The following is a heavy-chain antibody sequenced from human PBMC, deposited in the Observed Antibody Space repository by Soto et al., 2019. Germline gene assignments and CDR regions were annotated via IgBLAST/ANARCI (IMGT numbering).Heavy chain of an antibody. V-gene: IGHV4-61*01. CDR2: IYYSGST. CDR1: GGSVSSGSYY. CDR3: ARDSLDCSGGSCYSGSIDY. J-gene: IGHJ4*02. D-gene: IGHD2-15*01. Sequence: SETLSLTCTVSGGSVSSGSYYWSWIRQPPGKGLEWIGYIYYSGSTNYNPSRKSRVTISVDTSKNQFSLKLSSVTAADTAVYYCARDSLDCSGGSCYSGSIDYWGQGTLVTVSS.